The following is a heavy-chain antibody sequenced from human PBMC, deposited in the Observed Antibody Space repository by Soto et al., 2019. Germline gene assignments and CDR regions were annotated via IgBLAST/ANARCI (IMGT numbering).Heavy chain of an antibody. D-gene: IGHD3-3*01. CDR3: ARIRGYYDFWSGPLNWFDP. CDR2: IFSNDEK. J-gene: IGHJ5*02. V-gene: IGHV2-26*01. CDR1: GFSLSNARMG. Sequence: ESGPTLVNPTETLTLTCTVSGFSLSNARMGVSWIRQPPGKALEWLAHIFSNDEKSYSTSLKSRLTISKDTSKSQVVLTMTNMDPVDTATYYCARIRGYYDFWSGPLNWFDPWGQGTLVTVSS.